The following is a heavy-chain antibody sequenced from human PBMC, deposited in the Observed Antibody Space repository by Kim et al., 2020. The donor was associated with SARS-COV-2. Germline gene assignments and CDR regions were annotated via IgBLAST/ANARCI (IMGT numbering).Heavy chain of an antibody. CDR1: GGSISSYY. Sequence: SETLSLTCTVSGGSISSYYWSWIRQPPGKGLEWIGYIYYSGSTNYNPSLKSRVTISVDTSKNQFSLKLSSVTAADTAVYYCARYNLRTHAFDIWGQGTMVTVSS. V-gene: IGHV4-59*13. J-gene: IGHJ3*02. CDR2: IYYSGST. D-gene: IGHD1-1*01. CDR3: ARYNLRTHAFDI.